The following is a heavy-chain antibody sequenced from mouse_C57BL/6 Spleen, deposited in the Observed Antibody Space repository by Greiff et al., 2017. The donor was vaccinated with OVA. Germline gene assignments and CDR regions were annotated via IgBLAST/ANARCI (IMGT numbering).Heavy chain of an antibody. V-gene: IGHV1-50*01. D-gene: IGHD1-1*01. Sequence: VQLQQSGAELVKPGASVKLSCKASGYTFTSYWMQWVKQRPGQGLEWIGEIDPSDSYTNYNQKFKGKATLTVDTSSSTAYMQLSSLTSEDSAVYYCASQVVATRYYFDYWGKGTTLTVSS. CDR3: ASQVVATRYYFDY. CDR1: GYTFTSYW. CDR2: IDPSDSYT. J-gene: IGHJ2*01.